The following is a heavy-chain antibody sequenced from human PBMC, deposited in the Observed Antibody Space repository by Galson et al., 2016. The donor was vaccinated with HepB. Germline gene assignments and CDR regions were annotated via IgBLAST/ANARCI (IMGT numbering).Heavy chain of an antibody. CDR1: GTSLSGYH. Sequence: SETLSLTCAVYGTSLSGYHWSWHWIRQPPGKGPEWIGKISHSGSAKYSPSLRSRVTISVDTSKNQFSLKLNSVTAGDTARYYWGREEEVDATFYKAYWFDPWGQGSLVTVSS. CDR2: ISHSGSA. V-gene: IGHV4-34*01. D-gene: IGHD2/OR15-2a*01. CDR3: GREEEVDATFYKAYWFDP. J-gene: IGHJ5*02.